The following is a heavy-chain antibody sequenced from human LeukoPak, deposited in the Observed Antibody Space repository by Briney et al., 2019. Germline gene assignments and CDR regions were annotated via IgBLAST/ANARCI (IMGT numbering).Heavy chain of an antibody. CDR2: ISGSDGST. CDR3: AYMRGLYYGIDY. J-gene: IGHJ4*02. D-gene: IGHD3-10*01. CDR1: GFTFSSYA. Sequence: PGGSLRLSCAASGFTFSSYAMTWVRQAPGKGLEWVPSISGSDGSTYYADSVKGRFTISRGNSKNTLYLQMNSLRAEDTAVYYCAYMRGLYYGIDYWGQGTLVTVSS. V-gene: IGHV3-23*01.